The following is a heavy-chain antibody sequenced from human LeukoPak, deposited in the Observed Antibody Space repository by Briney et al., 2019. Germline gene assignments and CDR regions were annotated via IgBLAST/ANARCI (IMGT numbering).Heavy chain of an antibody. J-gene: IGHJ5*02. D-gene: IGHD1-26*01. Sequence: PSETLSLTCTVSGYSISSGYYWGWIRQPPGKGLEWIGSIYYGGSTYYNPSLKSRVTISVDTSKNQFSLKLRYVTAADTAVYYCASSPSGSYRRWFDPWGQGTLVTVSS. CDR3: ASSPSGSYRRWFDP. CDR1: GYSISSGYY. CDR2: IYYGGST. V-gene: IGHV4-38-2*02.